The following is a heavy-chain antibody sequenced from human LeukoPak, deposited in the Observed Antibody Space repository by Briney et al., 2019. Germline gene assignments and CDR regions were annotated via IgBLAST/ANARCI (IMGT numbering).Heavy chain of an antibody. V-gene: IGHV1-2*06. CDR1: GYTFTGYY. J-gene: IGHJ3*02. CDR3: ARGGVEYCSSTTCHDAFDI. Sequence: ASVKVSCKASGYTFTGYYMHWVRQAPGQGLEWMGRINPNNGGTTYAQKFQGRVTMTRDTSITTAYMELSRLRSDDTAVYYCARGGVEYCSSTTCHDAFDIWGQGTMVTFSS. CDR2: INPNNGGT. D-gene: IGHD2-2*01.